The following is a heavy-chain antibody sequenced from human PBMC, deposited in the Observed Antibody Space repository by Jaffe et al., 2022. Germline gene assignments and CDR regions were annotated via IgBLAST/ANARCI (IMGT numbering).Heavy chain of an antibody. CDR2: INPSGGST. CDR1: GYTFTSYY. V-gene: IGHV1-46*01. CDR3: ARDTAVDTAMVPRGYFDY. Sequence: QVQLVQSGAEVKKPGASVKVSCKASGYTFTSYYMHWVRQAPGQGLEWMGIINPSGGSTSYAQKFQGRVTMTRDTSTSTVYMELSSLRSEDTAVYYCARDTAVDTAMVPRGYFDYWGQGTLVTVSS. J-gene: IGHJ4*02. D-gene: IGHD5-18*01.